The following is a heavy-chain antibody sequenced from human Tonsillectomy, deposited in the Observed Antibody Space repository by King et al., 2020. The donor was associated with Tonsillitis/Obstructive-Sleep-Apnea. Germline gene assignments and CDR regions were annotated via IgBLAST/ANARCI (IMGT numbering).Heavy chain of an antibody. D-gene: IGHD2-2*01. V-gene: IGHV1-46*01. Sequence: QLVQSGAEVKKPGASVKVSCKASGYTFTSYYMHWVRQAPGQGLEWMGIINPSGGSTSYAQKFQGRVTMTRDTSTSTVYMELSSLRSEDTAVYYCARDWGSSTSPAYYVDVWGKGTTVTVSS. J-gene: IGHJ6*03. CDR1: GYTFTSYY. CDR3: ARDWGSSTSPAYYVDV. CDR2: INPSGGST.